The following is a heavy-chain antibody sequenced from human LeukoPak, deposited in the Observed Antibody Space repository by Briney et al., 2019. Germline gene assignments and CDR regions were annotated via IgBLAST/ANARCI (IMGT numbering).Heavy chain of an antibody. D-gene: IGHD5-18*01. J-gene: IGHJ4*02. CDR1: GFTFSSYW. CDR3: ARVVDTHFDY. CDR2: IKSDGSTT. Sequence: GGSLRLSCAASGFTFSSYWMHWVRHAPGKGLVWVSRIKSDGSTTTYADSAKGRFTISRDNAKNTLYLQMSSLRADDTAVYYCARVVDTHFDYWGQGTLVTVSS. V-gene: IGHV3-74*01.